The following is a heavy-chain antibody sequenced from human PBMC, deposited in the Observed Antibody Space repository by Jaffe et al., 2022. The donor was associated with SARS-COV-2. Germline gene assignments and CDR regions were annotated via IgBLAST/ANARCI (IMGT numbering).Heavy chain of an antibody. J-gene: IGHJ4*02. CDR1: GFTFSSYA. V-gene: IGHV3-30-3*01. Sequence: QVQLVESGGGVVQPGRSLRLSCAASGFTFSSYAMHWVRQAPGKGLEWVAVISYDGSNKYYADSVKGRFTISRDNSKNTLYLQMNSLRAEDTAVYYCAREGSDFWSGWGPFGYFDYWGQGTLVTVSS. CDR3: AREGSDFWSGWGPFGYFDY. D-gene: IGHD3-3*01. CDR2: ISYDGSNK.